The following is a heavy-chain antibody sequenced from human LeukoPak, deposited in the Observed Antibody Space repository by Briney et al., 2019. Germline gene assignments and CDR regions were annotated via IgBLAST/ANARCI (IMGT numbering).Heavy chain of an antibody. CDR2: ISAYNGNT. V-gene: IGHV1-18*01. Sequence: ASVKVSCKASGYTFTSYGISWVRQAPGQGLEWMGWISAYNGNTNYAQKPQGRVTMTTDTSTSTAYMELRSLRSDDTAVYYCARTVGATIVGRPSPPPKDYWGQGTLVTVSS. CDR1: GYTFTSYG. J-gene: IGHJ4*02. CDR3: ARTVGATIVGRPSPPPKDY. D-gene: IGHD1-26*01.